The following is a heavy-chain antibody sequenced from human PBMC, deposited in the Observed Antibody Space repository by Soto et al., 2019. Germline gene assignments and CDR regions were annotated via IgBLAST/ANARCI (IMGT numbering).Heavy chain of an antibody. J-gene: IGHJ4*02. CDR2: FSATSENT. CDR3: AKARDQQWVRLPFDY. Sequence: EVQLLESGGGLVQPGGSLRLSCVGSGFFFSSYTMTWVRQAPGKGLEWVSSFSATSENTYYADSVRGRFTISRENSKNTLFLQMNSLTAEDTAMHYCAKARDQQWVRLPFDYWGQGILVIVSS. CDR1: GFFFSSYT. D-gene: IGHD6-19*01. V-gene: IGHV3-23*01.